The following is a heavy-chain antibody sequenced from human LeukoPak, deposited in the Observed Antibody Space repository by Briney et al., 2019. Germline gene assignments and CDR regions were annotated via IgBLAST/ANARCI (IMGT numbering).Heavy chain of an antibody. V-gene: IGHV3-11*04. J-gene: IGHJ5*02. CDR1: GFTFSSYA. D-gene: IGHD4-11*01. CDR3: AREDVTTGGLSLWYNWFDP. CDR2: ISSSGSTI. Sequence: GGSLRLSCAASGFTFSSYAMSWIRQAPGKGLEWVSYISSSGSTIYYADSVKGRFTISRDNAKNSLYLQMNSLRAEDTAVYYCAREDVTTGGLSLWYNWFDPWGQGTLVTVSS.